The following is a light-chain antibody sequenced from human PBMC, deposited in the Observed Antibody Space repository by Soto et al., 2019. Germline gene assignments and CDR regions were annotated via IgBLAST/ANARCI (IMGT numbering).Light chain of an antibody. CDR1: SSDVGGYNY. V-gene: IGLV2-11*01. CDR3: CSYAGSYTHV. Sequence: QSALTQPRSVSGSPGQSVTISCTGTSSDVGGYNYVSWYQQHPGKAPKLMIYDVSKRPSGVPDRFSGSKSGNTASLTISGLQAEDEAADYCCSYAGSYTHVFGTGTKLTVL. J-gene: IGLJ1*01. CDR2: DVS.